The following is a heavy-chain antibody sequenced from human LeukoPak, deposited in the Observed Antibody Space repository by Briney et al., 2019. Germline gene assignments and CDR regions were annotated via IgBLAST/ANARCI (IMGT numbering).Heavy chain of an antibody. CDR1: GGSISSYY. D-gene: IGHD2-2*01. Sequence: SETLSLTCTVSGGSISSYYWSWTRQPPGKGLEWIGYIYYSGSTNYNPSLRSRVTISVDTSKNQFSLKLSSVTAADTAVYYCARHIVVVPAAQRCFAPWGQGPLVTVSS. CDR3: ARHIVVVPAAQRCFAP. V-gene: IGHV4-59*08. J-gene: IGHJ5*02. CDR2: IYYSGST.